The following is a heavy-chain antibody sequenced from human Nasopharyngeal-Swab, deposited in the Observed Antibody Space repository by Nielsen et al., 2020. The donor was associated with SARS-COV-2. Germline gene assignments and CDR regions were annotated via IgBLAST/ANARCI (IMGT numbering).Heavy chain of an antibody. CDR2: ISGSDGGT. V-gene: IGHV3-23*01. Sequence: GESLKISCAASGFTFSNYAMSWVRQAPGKGLEWVSAISGSDGGTYYADSVKGRFTISRDNSKNTLYLQMNSLGAEDTAVYYCAKARGRSTSRTLTFDYWGQGTLVTVSS. J-gene: IGHJ4*02. D-gene: IGHD2-2*01. CDR3: AKARGRSTSRTLTFDY. CDR1: GFTFSNYA.